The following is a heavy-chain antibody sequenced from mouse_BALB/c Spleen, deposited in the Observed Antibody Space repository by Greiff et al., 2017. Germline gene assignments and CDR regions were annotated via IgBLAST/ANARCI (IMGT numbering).Heavy chain of an antibody. J-gene: IGHJ3*01. CDR2: IRNKANGYTT. V-gene: IGHV7-3*02. D-gene: IGHD2-3*01. Sequence: EVKLMESGGGLVQPGGSLRLSCATSGFTFTDYYMSWVRQPPGKALEWLGFIRNKANGYTTEYSASVKGRFTISRDNSQSILYLQMNTLRAEDSATYYCARGWDSWFAYWGQGTLVTVAA. CDR3: ARGWDSWFAY. CDR1: GFTFTDYY.